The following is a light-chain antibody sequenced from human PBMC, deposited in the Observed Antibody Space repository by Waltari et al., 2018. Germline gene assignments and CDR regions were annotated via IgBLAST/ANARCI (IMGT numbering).Light chain of an antibody. J-gene: IGLJ1*01. CDR1: SSDIGGYNY. V-gene: IGLV2-14*03. Sequence: SALTQPASVSGSPGQSITISCTGTSSDIGGYNYVSWYQKHPGKAPKLLIYDVSQRPSVVSTRFSDSKSGNTSSLRISGLQAYDDAEYYCSSYSTNSAHVFGTGTNVTFL. CDR2: DVS. CDR3: SSYSTNSAHV.